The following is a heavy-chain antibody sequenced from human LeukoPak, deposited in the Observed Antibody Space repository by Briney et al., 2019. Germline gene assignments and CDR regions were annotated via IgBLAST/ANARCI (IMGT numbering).Heavy chain of an antibody. Sequence: GASVKVSCKASGYTFTGYYMHWVRQAPGQGLEWVGWINPNSGGTNYAQKFQGRVTMTRDTSISTAYMELSRLRSDDTAVYYCARVGLDSSGYYAPPDYWGQGTLVTVSS. D-gene: IGHD3-22*01. V-gene: IGHV1-2*02. CDR2: INPNSGGT. J-gene: IGHJ4*02. CDR3: ARVGLDSSGYYAPPDY. CDR1: GYTFTGYY.